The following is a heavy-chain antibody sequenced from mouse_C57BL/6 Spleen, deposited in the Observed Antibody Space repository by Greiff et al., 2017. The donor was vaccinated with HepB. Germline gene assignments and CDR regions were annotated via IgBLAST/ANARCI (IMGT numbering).Heavy chain of an antibody. CDR2: ISYDGSN. V-gene: IGHV3-6*01. Sequence: EVQLQQSGPGLVKPSQSLSLTCSVTGYSITSGYYWNWIRQFPGNKLEWMGYISYDGSNNYNPSLKNRISITRDTSKNQFFLKLNSVTTEDTATYYCARPYYYGSWYFDVWGTGTTVTVSS. CDR1: GYSITSGYY. CDR3: ARPYYYGSWYFDV. D-gene: IGHD1-1*01. J-gene: IGHJ1*03.